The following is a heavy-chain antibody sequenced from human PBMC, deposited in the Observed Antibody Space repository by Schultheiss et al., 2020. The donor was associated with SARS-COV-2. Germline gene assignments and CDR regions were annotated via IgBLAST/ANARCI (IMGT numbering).Heavy chain of an antibody. CDR3: ARHVVVTMVRGVVNWFDP. J-gene: IGHJ5*02. Sequence: SETLSLTCAVYGGSFSGYYWSWIRQPPGKGLEWIGEINHSGSTNYNPSLKSRVTISVDTSKNQFSLKLSSVTAADTAVYYCARHVVVTMVRGVVNWFDPWGQGTLVTVSS. V-gene: IGHV4-34*01. D-gene: IGHD3-10*01. CDR1: GGSFSGYY. CDR2: INHSGST.